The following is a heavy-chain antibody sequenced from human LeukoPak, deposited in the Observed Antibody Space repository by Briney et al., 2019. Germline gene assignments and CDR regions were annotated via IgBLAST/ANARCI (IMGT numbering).Heavy chain of an antibody. CDR2: IRFDGSNK. V-gene: IGHV3-30*02. CDR1: GFTFSNYG. Sequence: GGSLRLSCAASGFTFSNYGMHWVRQAPGKGLEWVAFIRFDGSNKYYADSVKGRFTISRDNSKNTLYLQMNSLRADDTAMYYCASSGGIVVVPAAIPIDYWGQGTLVTVSS. CDR3: ASSGGIVVVPAAIPIDY. J-gene: IGHJ4*02. D-gene: IGHD2-2*01.